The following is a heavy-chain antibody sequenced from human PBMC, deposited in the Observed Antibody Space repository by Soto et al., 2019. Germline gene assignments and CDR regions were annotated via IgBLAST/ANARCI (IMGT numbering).Heavy chain of an antibody. Sequence: VQLVESGGGLVQPGGSLRLSCAASGFSFSSYWMNWVRQAPGRGLEWVANINGDGSENTYVDSVKGRFTISRDNAKNSLDLQMNSLRPGDTAVYYCARGPLDYWGQGTLVTVSS. CDR1: GFSFSSYW. J-gene: IGHJ4*02. CDR2: INGDGSEN. CDR3: ARGPLDY. V-gene: IGHV3-7*03.